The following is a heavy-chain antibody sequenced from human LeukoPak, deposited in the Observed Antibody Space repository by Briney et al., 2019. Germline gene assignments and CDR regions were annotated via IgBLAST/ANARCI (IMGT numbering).Heavy chain of an antibody. V-gene: IGHV3-30*02. J-gene: IGHJ6*03. CDR1: GFTVSSYG. Sequence: PGRSLRLSCAASGFTVSSYGIHWVRQAPGKGLGWVAFIRYDGSNKYYADSVKGRFTISRDNSKNTLYLQMNSLRAEDTAVYYCAKSAIYGSGSFYYMDVWGKGTTVTVSS. D-gene: IGHD3-10*01. CDR3: AKSAIYGSGSFYYMDV. CDR2: IRYDGSNK.